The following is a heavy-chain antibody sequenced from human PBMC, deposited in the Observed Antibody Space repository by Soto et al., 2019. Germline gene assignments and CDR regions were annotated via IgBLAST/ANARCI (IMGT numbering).Heavy chain of an antibody. J-gene: IGHJ6*02. CDR1: GDSVSSNSAA. D-gene: IGHD2-2*01. V-gene: IGHV6-1*01. Sequence: SQTLSLTCAISGDSVSSNSAAWNWIRQSPSRGLEWLGRTYYRSKWYNDYAVSVKSRITINPDTSKNQFSLQLNSVTPEGTAVYYCARGQYQLLPIRYYYYGMDVWGQGTTVTVSS. CDR2: TYYRSKWYN. CDR3: ARGQYQLLPIRYYYYGMDV.